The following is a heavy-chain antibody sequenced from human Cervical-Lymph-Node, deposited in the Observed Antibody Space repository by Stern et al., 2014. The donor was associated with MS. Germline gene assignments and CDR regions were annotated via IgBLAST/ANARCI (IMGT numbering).Heavy chain of an antibody. D-gene: IGHD1-26*01. CDR3: PAMGATFAF. V-gene: IGHV3-30*03. Sequence: QVQLVQSGGGVVQPGKSLRLSCIFSGFTFTSFGMHWVRQAPGKGLEWVALISHDGITRDYAASVKGRLTISRDNSKNTLYLQMNNLRQDDTAVYYCPAMGATFAFWGRGTQVTVSS. CDR1: GFTFTSFG. J-gene: IGHJ4*02. CDR2: ISHDGITR.